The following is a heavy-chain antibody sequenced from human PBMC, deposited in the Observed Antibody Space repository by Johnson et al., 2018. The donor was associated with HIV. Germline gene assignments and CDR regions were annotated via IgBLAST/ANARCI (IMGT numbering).Heavy chain of an antibody. J-gene: IGHJ3*02. CDR3: ARDHGQLWLLPAFDI. D-gene: IGHD5-18*01. CDR1: GFTFSSYD. CDR2: INTGGST. V-gene: IGHV3-66*01. Sequence: MQLVESGGGLVQPGGSLRLSCAASGFTFSSYDMHWVRQAPGKGLEWVSLINTGGSTYYADSVKGRFTISRDNSKNTLYLQMNSLRAEDTAVYYCARDHGQLWLLPAFDIWGQGTMVTVSS.